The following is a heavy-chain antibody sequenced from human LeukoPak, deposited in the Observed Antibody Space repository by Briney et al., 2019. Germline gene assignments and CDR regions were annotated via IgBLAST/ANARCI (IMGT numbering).Heavy chain of an antibody. D-gene: IGHD3-3*01. CDR2: INPSGGST. CDR1: GYTFTSYY. J-gene: IGHJ4*02. V-gene: IGHV1-46*01. CDR3: AKSGLIRFLEWSKVPFDY. Sequence: ASVKVSCKASGYTFTSYYMHWVRQAPGQGLEWMGIINPSGGSTSYAQKFQGRVTMTRDTSTSTVYMELSSLRSEDTAVYYCAKSGLIRFLEWSKVPFDYWGQGTLVTVSS.